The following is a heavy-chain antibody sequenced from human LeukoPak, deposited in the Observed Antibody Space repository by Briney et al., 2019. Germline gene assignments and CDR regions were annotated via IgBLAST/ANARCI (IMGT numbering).Heavy chain of an antibody. CDR1: GGSISNYY. J-gene: IGHJ4*02. CDR3: TRGVSSGN. CDR2: IDDSGST. V-gene: IGHV4-59*01. Sequence: SETLSLTCTVSGGSISNYYWTWIRQPPGKGLEWIGYIDDSGSTKYNPSLKSRVTISVDTSKNQLSLKLTSVTAADTAVYYCTRGVSSGNWGQGTLVTVSS. D-gene: IGHD3-3*01.